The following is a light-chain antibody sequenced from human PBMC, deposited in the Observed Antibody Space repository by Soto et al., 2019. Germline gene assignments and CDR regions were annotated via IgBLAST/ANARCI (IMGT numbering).Light chain of an antibody. V-gene: IGKV3-15*01. J-gene: IGKJ1*01. Sequence: IVMTQSPATLSVSPGERATLSCRASQSIDRKLAWYQQRPGQAPRLLIYGASTRATGIPARFSGSGSGTEFPLTISGLQSEDFGVFYCQQYHSWRTFGQGTNVEIK. CDR3: QQYHSWRT. CDR1: QSIDRK. CDR2: GAS.